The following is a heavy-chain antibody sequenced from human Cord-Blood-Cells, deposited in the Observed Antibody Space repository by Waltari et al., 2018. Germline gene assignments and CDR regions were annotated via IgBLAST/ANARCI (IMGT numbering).Heavy chain of an antibody. CDR1: GGSISSYY. Sequence: QVQLQESGPGLVKPSETLSLTCTVSGGSISSYYWSWIRQPPGKGLEWIGYIYYSGSTNYNPSLKSRVTISVDTSKNQFSLKLSSVTAADTAVYYCARDLFGWYSSSSWGQGTLVTVSS. V-gene: IGHV4-59*01. CDR3: ARDLFGWYSSSS. D-gene: IGHD6-6*01. J-gene: IGHJ5*02. CDR2: IYYSGST.